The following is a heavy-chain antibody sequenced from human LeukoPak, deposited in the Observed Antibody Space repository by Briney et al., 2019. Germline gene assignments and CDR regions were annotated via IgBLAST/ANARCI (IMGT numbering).Heavy chain of an antibody. CDR3: ARDLAYYASGSYCGWFDP. D-gene: IGHD3-10*01. CDR1: GYSISSGHY. J-gene: IGHJ5*02. Sequence: PSETLSLTCTVSGYSISSGHYGGWIRPPPGQGLEWIGIIYHSGRPYYHPALRSRATISVDTSKNQFSLKLNSVTAADTAVYYCARDLAYYASGSYCGWFDPWGQGTLVTASS. V-gene: IGHV4-38-2*02. CDR2: IYHSGRP.